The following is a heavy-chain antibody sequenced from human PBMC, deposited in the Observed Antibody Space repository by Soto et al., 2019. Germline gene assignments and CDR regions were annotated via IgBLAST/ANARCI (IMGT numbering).Heavy chain of an antibody. D-gene: IGHD2-21*02. CDR3: ARVGVVAYCVGGCLDY. J-gene: IGHJ4*02. V-gene: IGHV3-48*03. Sequence: EVQVMESGGGLVQPGGSLRLSCAASGFSFSSDEMNWVRQAPGKGPEWVAYISSSGGTKYYADSVRGRFTISRDNAKNSLFLQMNSLRAEYTAVYYCARVGVVAYCVGGCLDYWGKGTLVTVSS. CDR2: ISSSGGTK. CDR1: GFSFSSDE.